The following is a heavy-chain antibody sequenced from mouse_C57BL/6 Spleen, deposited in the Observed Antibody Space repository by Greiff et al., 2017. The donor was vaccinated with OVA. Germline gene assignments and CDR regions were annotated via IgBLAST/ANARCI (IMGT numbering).Heavy chain of an antibody. Sequence: EVQLVESGGGLVQPKGSLKLSCAASGFSFNTYAMNWVRQAPGKGLEWVARIRSKSNNYATYYADSVKDRFTISRDDSESMLYLQMNNLKTEDTAMYYCVRHGTTVVEGYYAMDYWGQGTSVTVSS. CDR3: VRHGTTVVEGYYAMDY. J-gene: IGHJ4*01. V-gene: IGHV10-1*01. CDR2: IRSKSNNYAT. D-gene: IGHD1-1*01. CDR1: GFSFNTYA.